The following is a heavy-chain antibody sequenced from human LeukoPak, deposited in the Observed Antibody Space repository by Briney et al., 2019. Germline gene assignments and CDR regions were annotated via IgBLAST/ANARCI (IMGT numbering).Heavy chain of an antibody. CDR2: IKSDGSST. CDR1: GFTFSSYW. D-gene: IGHD5-24*01. Sequence: PGGSLRLSCAASGFTFSSYWMHWVRKVPGKGLVWVSRIKSDGSSTTYADSVKGRFTISRDNSKNTLYLQMNSLRAEDTAVYYCAKVGDVYNSGVRDYWGQGNLVTVSS. CDR3: AKVGDVYNSGVRDY. V-gene: IGHV3-74*01. J-gene: IGHJ4*02.